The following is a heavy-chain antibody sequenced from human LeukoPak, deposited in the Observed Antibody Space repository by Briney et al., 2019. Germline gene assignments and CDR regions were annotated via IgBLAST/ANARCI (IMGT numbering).Heavy chain of an antibody. Sequence: GGSLGLSCAASGFTFSRFWMNWVRQAPGRGLEWVANIDQSGGRNNYVDSVKGRFTISRDNSKNTLYLQMNSLRAEDTAVYYCAKASCSSSSCYADYWGQGTLVTVSS. J-gene: IGHJ4*02. CDR2: IDQSGGRN. V-gene: IGHV3-7*05. CDR1: GFTFSRFW. CDR3: AKASCSSSSCYADY. D-gene: IGHD2-2*01.